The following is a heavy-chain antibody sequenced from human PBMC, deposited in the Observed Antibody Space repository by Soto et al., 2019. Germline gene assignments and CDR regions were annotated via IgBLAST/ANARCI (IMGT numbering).Heavy chain of an antibody. CDR2: LISKTHGGTT. J-gene: IGHJ6*02. D-gene: IGHD3-22*01. CDR3: TTENYYALDV. Sequence: GSLRLSCLASGLTFKNAWMNWVRQAPGKGLEWVGRLISKTHGGTTDYGAPVKGRFTITRDDSRNAVYLQLNSLKAEDTAVYYCTTENYYALDVWGQGTTVTVSS. V-gene: IGHV3-15*07. CDR1: GLTFKNAW.